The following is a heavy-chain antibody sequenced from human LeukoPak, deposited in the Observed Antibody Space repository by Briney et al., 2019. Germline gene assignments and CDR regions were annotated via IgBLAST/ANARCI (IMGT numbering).Heavy chain of an antibody. Sequence: SETLSLTCTVSGGSISISSYYWGWIRQPPGKGLEWIGSIYYSGSTYYNPSLKSRVTISVDTSKNQFSLKLSSVTAADTAVYYCARGHVLLWFGEPRGYFDYWGQGTLVTVSS. V-gene: IGHV4-39*07. J-gene: IGHJ4*02. D-gene: IGHD3-10*01. CDR3: ARGHVLLWFGEPRGYFDY. CDR2: IYYSGST. CDR1: GGSISISSYY.